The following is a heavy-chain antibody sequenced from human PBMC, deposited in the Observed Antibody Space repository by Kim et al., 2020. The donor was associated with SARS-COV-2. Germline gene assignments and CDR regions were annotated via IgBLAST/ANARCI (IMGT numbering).Heavy chain of an antibody. D-gene: IGHD3-10*01. J-gene: IGHJ3*02. Sequence: YGDPVGGRFTISRDKSKNTLYLQMNSLRAEDTAIYYCAKQRGPSSGAFDIWGQGTMVTVSS. CDR3: AKQRGPSSGAFDI. V-gene: IGHV3-23*01.